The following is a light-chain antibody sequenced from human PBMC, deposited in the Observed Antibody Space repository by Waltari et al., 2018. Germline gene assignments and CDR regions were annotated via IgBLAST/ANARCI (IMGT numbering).Light chain of an antibody. V-gene: IGLV1-44*01. CDR1: INNVGSYA. CDR2: GNS. J-gene: IGLJ2*01. CDR3: STWDSSLSAVI. Sequence: SALTQEASVSGTIGQKVTLSCTGNINNVGSYAVGWSQQISHGAPKTVMFGNSLPSGIPDRFSGSKSGTTASLTVSGLKPEDEADYYCSTWDSSLSAVIFGGGTKLTVL.